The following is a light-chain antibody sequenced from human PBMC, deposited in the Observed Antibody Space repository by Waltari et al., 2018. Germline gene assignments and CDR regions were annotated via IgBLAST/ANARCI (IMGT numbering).Light chain of an antibody. J-gene: IGKJ4*01. CDR3: QQHDNLAS. CDR2: DAT. CDR1: QAISNH. V-gene: IGKV1-33*01. Sequence: DIQMPQSPSSLSASVGDRVTITCQASQAISNHLNWYQHKPGTAPELLIFDATNLETGVPSRFRGSGSGTDFTLTIPSLQPEDFATYYCQQHDNLASFGGGTKVEIK.